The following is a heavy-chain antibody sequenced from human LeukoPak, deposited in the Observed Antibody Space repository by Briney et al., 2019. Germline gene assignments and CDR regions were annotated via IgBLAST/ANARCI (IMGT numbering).Heavy chain of an antibody. CDR3: AKDGGLWVSAHWGDS. CDR2: IGGSGDDT. Sequence: GGSLRLSCAASGFTFDNYAMSWVRQTPGKGLEWVSGIGGSGDDTSYADSVKGRFTVSRDNSKNTLYLRMNSLRAEDTAVYYCAKDGGLWVSAHWGDSWGRGTLVTVSS. V-gene: IGHV3-23*01. D-gene: IGHD7-27*01. J-gene: IGHJ4*02. CDR1: GFTFDNYA.